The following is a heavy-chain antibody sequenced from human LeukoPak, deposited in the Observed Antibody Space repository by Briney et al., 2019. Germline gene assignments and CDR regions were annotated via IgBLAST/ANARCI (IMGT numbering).Heavy chain of an antibody. J-gene: IGHJ6*02. CDR1: GFTFDDYA. V-gene: IGHV3-9*01. Sequence: GRSLRLSCAASGFTFDDYAMHWVRQAPGKGLEWVSGISWNSGSIGYADSVKGRFTISRDNAKNSLYLQMNSLRAEDTALYYCAKDMGDFWSGYYRTDYYGMDVWGQGTTVTVSS. CDR3: AKDMGDFWSGYYRTDYYGMDV. CDR2: ISWNSGSI. D-gene: IGHD3-3*01.